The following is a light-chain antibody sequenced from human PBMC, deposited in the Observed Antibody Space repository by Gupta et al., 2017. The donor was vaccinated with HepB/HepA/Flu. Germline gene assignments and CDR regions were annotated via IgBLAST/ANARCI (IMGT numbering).Light chain of an antibody. CDR3: AAWDDSRSGFV. Sequence: SVLTQPPSGSAAPRQRGTISCSGSSSTIGNNAVNWYQQLPGKSPKLLIYYDDLRPSGVPARFSGSRSGTSASLAISGLQAEDEAEYYCAAWDDSRSGFVFGGGTKLTVL. CDR2: YDD. V-gene: IGLV1-36*01. J-gene: IGLJ2*01. CDR1: SSTIGNNA.